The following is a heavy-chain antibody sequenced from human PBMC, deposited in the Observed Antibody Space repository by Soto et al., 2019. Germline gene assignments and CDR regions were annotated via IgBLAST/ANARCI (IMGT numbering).Heavy chain of an antibody. CDR2: ISSSGSTI. V-gene: IGHV3-11*01. CDR1: GFTFSDYY. CDR3: ARDPEERNSVNVDTAMGDY. Sequence: GGSLRLSCAASGFTFSDYYMSWIRQAPGKGLEWVSYISSSGSTIYYADSVKGRFTISRDNAKNSLYLQMNSLRAEDTAVYYCARDPEERNSVNVDTAMGDYWGQGTLVTVSS. J-gene: IGHJ4*02. D-gene: IGHD5-18*01.